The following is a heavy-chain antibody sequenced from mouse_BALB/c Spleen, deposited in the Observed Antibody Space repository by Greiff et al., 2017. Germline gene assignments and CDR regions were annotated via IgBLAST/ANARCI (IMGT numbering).Heavy chain of an antibody. CDR1: GYTFSSYW. CDR2: ILPGSGST. J-gene: IGHJ4*01. V-gene: IGHV1-9*01. Sequence: VQLQQSGAELMKPGASVKISCKATGYTFSSYWIEWVKQRPGHGLEWIGEILPGSGSTNYNEKFKGKATFTADTSSNTAYMQLSSLTSEDSAVYYCARGGNYEAMDYWGQGNSVTVSS. D-gene: IGHD2-1*01. CDR3: ARGGNYEAMDY.